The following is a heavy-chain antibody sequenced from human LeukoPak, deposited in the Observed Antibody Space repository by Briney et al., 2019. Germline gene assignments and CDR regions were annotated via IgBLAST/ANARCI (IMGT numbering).Heavy chain of an antibody. J-gene: IGHJ4*02. V-gene: IGHV3-66*03. CDR2: IYSCGST. D-gene: IGHD3-3*01. CDR3: ARGVPYDSWSGPHYSDY. Sequence: GGSLRLSCAASGFTFSSNYMSWVRQAPGKGLEWVSVIYSCGSTYYADSVKGRFTISRDNSKNTLYLQMNSLRAEDTAVYYCARGVPYDSWSGPHYSDYWGQGTLVTVSS. CDR1: GFTFSSNY.